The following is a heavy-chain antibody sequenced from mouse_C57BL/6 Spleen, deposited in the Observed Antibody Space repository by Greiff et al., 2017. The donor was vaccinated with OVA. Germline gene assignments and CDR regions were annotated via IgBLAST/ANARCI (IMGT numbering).Heavy chain of an antibody. Sequence: VQLQQPGAELVKPGASVKLSCKASGYTFTSYWMHWVKQRPGQGLEWIGMIHPNSGSTNYNEKFKSKATLTVDKSSSTAYMQLSSLTSEDSAVYYCARSWGSSDYFDYWGQGTTLTVSS. D-gene: IGHD1-1*01. J-gene: IGHJ2*01. V-gene: IGHV1-64*01. CDR2: IHPNSGST. CDR3: ARSWGSSDYFDY. CDR1: GYTFTSYW.